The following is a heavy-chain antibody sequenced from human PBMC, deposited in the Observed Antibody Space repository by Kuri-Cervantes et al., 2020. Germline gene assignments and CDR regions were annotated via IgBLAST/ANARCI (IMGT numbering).Heavy chain of an antibody. D-gene: IGHD3-16*01. CDR3: ARRGERETFDY. CDR2: IYHSGST. V-gene: IGHV4-34*01. CDR1: GRSFNTYY. Sequence: GSLRLSCAVYGRSFNTYYWSWIRQSPGRGLEWIGSIYHSGSTYYNPSLKSRVTISVDTSKNQFSLKLSSVTAADTAVYYCARRGERETFDYWGQGTLVTVSS. J-gene: IGHJ4*02.